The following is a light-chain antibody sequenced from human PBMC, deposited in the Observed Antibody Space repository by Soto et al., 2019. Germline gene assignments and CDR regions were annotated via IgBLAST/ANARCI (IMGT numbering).Light chain of an antibody. CDR3: SSYTSSSTYV. CDR2: EVS. Sequence: QSALTQPPSVSGSPGQSVTISCTGTSSVVGNYNRVSWYQQPPGTAPKVIIYEVSNRPSGVPDRFSGSKSGNTASLTISGLQAEDEADYYCSSYTSSSTYVFGTGTKLTVL. J-gene: IGLJ1*01. V-gene: IGLV2-18*02. CDR1: SSVVGNYNR.